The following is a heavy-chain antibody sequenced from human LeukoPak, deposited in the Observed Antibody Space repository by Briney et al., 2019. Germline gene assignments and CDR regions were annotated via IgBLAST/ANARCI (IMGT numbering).Heavy chain of an antibody. CDR2: IYHGGST. CDR1: GYSISSGYY. J-gene: IGHJ5*02. V-gene: IGHV4-38-2*02. D-gene: IGHD3-10*01. CDR3: ARRYHYGSGSYYNMFDP. Sequence: SETLSLTCTVSGYSISSGYYWGWIRQPPGKGLEWIGSIYHGGSTYYNPSLKSRFTISVDTSKNQFSLKLSSVTAADTAVYYCARRYHYGSGSYYNMFDPWGQGTLVTVSS.